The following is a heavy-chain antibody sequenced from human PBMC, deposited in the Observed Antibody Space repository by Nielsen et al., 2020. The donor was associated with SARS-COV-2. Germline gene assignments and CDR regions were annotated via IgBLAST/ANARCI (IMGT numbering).Heavy chain of an antibody. D-gene: IGHD3-10*01. Sequence: SETLSLTCTISAASISGNSYPWTWIRQPPGKRLQLIGTFHNRGSTYFNPSLKSRVSISVDTSNNQFSLKLTSATAADTAVYFCARLAVGSVGPWGQGSQVTVAS. V-gene: IGHV4-39*01. CDR3: ARLAVGSVGP. CDR2: FHNRGST. J-gene: IGHJ5*02. CDR1: AASISGNSYP.